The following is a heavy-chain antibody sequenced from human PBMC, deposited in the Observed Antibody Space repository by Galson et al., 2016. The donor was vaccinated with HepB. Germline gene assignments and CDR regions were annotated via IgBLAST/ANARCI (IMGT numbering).Heavy chain of an antibody. D-gene: IGHD3-3*01. J-gene: IGHJ4*02. V-gene: IGHV3-23*01. Sequence: SLRLSCAASGFTFSSYAMSWVRQAPGEGLEWVSGISGSGGAPSYADSVKGRFTVSRDNSKNTLYLQMSRLRADDTAVYYCAKFYDFLSGTDYWGQGTLVTVSS. CDR2: ISGSGGAP. CDR1: GFTFSSYA. CDR3: AKFYDFLSGTDY.